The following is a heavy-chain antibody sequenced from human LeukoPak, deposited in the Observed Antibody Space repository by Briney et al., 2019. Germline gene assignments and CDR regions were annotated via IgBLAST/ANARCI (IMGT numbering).Heavy chain of an antibody. D-gene: IGHD1-14*01. CDR3: ARGLPDLDY. CDR1: GFTFSSYS. CDR2: INSSSSYI. J-gene: IGHJ4*02. V-gene: IGHV3-21*01. Sequence: GGSLRLSCAASGFTFSSYSMNWVRQAPGKGLEWVSSINSSSSYIYYADSVKGRSTISRDNAKNSLYLQMNSLRAEDTAVYYCARGLPDLDYWGQGTLVTVSS.